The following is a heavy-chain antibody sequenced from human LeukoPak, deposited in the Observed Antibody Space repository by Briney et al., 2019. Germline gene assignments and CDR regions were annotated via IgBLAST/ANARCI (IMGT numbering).Heavy chain of an antibody. Sequence: SETLSLTCTVSGYSISCGYYWGWIRQPPGKGLEWIGSIYHSGSTYYNPSLKSRVTISVDTSKNQFSLKLSSVTAADTAVYYCARETRSGGSLLRGNWFDPWGQGTLVTVSS. CDR1: GYSISCGYY. D-gene: IGHD2-15*01. V-gene: IGHV4-38-2*02. CDR2: IYHSGST. CDR3: ARETRSGGSLLRGNWFDP. J-gene: IGHJ5*02.